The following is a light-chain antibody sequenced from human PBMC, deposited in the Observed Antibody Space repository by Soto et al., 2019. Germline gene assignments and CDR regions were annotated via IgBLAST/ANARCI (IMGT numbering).Light chain of an antibody. CDR3: QQLRRSPLT. CDR2: SAS. CDR1: QALSNY. J-gene: IGKJ4*01. V-gene: IGKV1-9*01. Sequence: DIQLTQSPSVLSASLGDTVTISCRASQALSNYLAWYKQKPGKAPDRLIYSASTLQSGVPSRFRGSGSGTEFSLTIRALKPEDFETYYCQQLRRSPLTVGGGTKVEIK.